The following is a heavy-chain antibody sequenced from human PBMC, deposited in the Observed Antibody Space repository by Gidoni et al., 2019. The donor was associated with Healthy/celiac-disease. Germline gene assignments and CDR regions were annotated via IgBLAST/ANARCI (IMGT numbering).Heavy chain of an antibody. CDR3: ARSSGSTVGAFDI. J-gene: IGHJ3*02. CDR2: IYYSGST. V-gene: IGHV4-31*03. CDR1: VCSISSGGYY. D-gene: IGHD3-22*01. Sequence: QVQLQESGPGLVKPSQTLSLTCTVSVCSISSGGYYWSWIRQHPGKGLEWIGYIYYSGSTYYNPSLKSRVTISVDTSKNKFSLKLSSVTAADTAVYYCARSSGSTVGAFDIWGQGTMVTVSS.